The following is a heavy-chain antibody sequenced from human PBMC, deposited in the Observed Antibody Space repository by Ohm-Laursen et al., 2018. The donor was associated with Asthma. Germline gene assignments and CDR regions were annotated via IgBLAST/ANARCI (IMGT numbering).Heavy chain of an antibody. V-gene: IGHV4-31*03. Sequence: TLSLTCTVSGGSISSGGYYWSWIRQHPGKGLEWIGYIYYSGSTYYNPSLKSRVTISVDTSKNQFSLKLSSVTAADTAVYYCARDLPKLTGAYGMDVWGQGTTVTVSS. D-gene: IGHD7-27*01. CDR1: GGSISSGGYY. CDR3: ARDLPKLTGAYGMDV. J-gene: IGHJ6*02. CDR2: IYYSGST.